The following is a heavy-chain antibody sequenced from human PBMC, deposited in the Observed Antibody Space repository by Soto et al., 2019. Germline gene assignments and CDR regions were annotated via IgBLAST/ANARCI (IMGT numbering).Heavy chain of an antibody. Sequence: GESLKISCKASGYDFTNYWIAWVRQTPGRGLEWMGMIYPGDSDIRYNPSFRGRVTISADKSITSAFVQWGSLKTSDSAIYYCARFRAPRRQLISMSFHLWGLGTLVTVSS. CDR2: IYPGDSDI. CDR3: ARFRAPRRQLISMSFHL. D-gene: IGHD6-13*01. CDR1: GYDFTNYW. J-gene: IGHJ4*03. V-gene: IGHV5-51*01.